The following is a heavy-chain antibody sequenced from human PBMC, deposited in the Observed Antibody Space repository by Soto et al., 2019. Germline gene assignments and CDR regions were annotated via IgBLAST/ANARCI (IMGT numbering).Heavy chain of an antibody. CDR2: SNHSGRT. J-gene: IGHJ4*02. CDR1: GGSFSVFV. Sequence: PSETLSRTCAVQGGSFSVFVWTWSRQSPGNGLELIGESNHSGRTNHNPSLKNRVTISVDTSKKQFSLKLSSVTAADTAVYYCATGSYYYDNSGYFNWRPGTPVTV. CDR3: ATGSYYYDNSGYFN. V-gene: IGHV4-34*01. D-gene: IGHD3-22*01.